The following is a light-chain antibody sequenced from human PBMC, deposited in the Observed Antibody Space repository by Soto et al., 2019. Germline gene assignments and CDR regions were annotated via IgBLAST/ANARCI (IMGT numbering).Light chain of an antibody. Sequence: EIGLTQTTATLSLAPGERATRSCMACQSVSSYLAWYQQKPGQAPRLLIYDASTRATGIPARFSGSGSGTDFTLTISRMEPEDFAVHCCQQYGSSPRTFGQGTKVDI. J-gene: IGKJ1*01. CDR1: QSVSSY. CDR2: DAS. V-gene: IGKV3-20*01. CDR3: QQYGSSPRT.